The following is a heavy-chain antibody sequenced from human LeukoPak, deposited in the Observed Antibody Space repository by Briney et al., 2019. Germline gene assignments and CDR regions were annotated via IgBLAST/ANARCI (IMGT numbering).Heavy chain of an antibody. CDR1: GFTVSSNY. J-gene: IGHJ4*02. CDR2: IYSGGST. CDR3: AKQVWGVATNFDY. V-gene: IGHV3-53*01. Sequence: GGSLRLSCAASGFTVSSNYMSWVRQAPGKGLEWVSVIYSGGSTYYADSVKGRFTISRDNSKNTLYLQMNSLRAEDTAVYYCAKQVWGVATNFDYWGQGTLVTVSS. D-gene: IGHD5-12*01.